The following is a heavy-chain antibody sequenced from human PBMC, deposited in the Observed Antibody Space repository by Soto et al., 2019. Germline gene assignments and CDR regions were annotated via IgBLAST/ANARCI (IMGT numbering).Heavy chain of an antibody. J-gene: IGHJ4*02. D-gene: IGHD3-16*01. CDR1: GYTFTSYA. CDR3: ATQMGEGYFDY. CDR2: INAGNGNT. V-gene: IGHV1-3*01. Sequence: GPSVTVSCKASGYTFTSYARHWVRPAPGQRLEWMGWINAGNGNTKYSQKFQGRVTITRDTSASTAYMELSSLRSEDTAVYYCATQMGEGYFDYWGQGTLVTVSS.